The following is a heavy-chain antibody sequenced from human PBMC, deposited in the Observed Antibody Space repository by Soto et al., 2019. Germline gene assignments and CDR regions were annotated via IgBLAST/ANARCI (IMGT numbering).Heavy chain of an antibody. CDR2: ITDSGGST. Sequence: GGSLRLSCAASGFTFSNYVMRWVRQAPGKGLEWVSSITDSGGSTYYADSVKGRFAISRDNSKNILYLQMNSLRAEDTAVYFCAKRGAHFGCDTWGQGTMVTVSS. D-gene: IGHD3-3*01. CDR3: AKRGAHFGCDT. CDR1: GFTFSNYV. V-gene: IGHV3-23*01. J-gene: IGHJ3*02.